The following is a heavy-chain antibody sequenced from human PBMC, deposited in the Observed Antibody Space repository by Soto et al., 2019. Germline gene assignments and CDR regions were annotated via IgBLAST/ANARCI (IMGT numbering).Heavy chain of an antibody. Sequence: EVQLVESGGGLVQPGGSLKLSCAASGFTFSGYWMTWVRQATGKGLEWVANIKQDGSEKYYVASVKGRFTISRDNAKNSLYLQMNSLRAEDTAVYYCVRDGRWGQGTLVTVSS. CDR2: IKQDGSEK. CDR3: VRDGR. J-gene: IGHJ4*02. V-gene: IGHV3-7*05. CDR1: GFTFSGYW.